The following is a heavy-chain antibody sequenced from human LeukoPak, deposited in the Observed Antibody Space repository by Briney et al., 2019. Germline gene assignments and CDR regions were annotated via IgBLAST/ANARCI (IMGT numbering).Heavy chain of an antibody. J-gene: IGHJ6*04. Sequence: SETLSLTCAVYGGSFSGYYWSWIRQPPGKGLEWIGEINNSGSTNYNPSLKSRVTISVDTSKNQFSLKLSSVTAADTAVYFCARGMRYYYGIDVWGKGTTVTVSS. CDR1: GGSFSGYY. V-gene: IGHV4-34*01. CDR3: ARGMRYYYGIDV. CDR2: INNSGST.